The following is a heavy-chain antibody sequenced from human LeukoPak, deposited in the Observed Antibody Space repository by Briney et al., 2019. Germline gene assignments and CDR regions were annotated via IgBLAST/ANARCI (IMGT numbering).Heavy chain of an antibody. Sequence: SETLSLTCTVSGGSMTYYYWTWIRQAPGKGLEWIGFVYYSGDTNSNPSLKSRVTISVDTSKNQFSLKLSSVTAADTAVYYCARGLYSLSYYFDYWGRGTPVTVSS. CDR3: ARGLYSLSYYFDY. CDR1: GGSMTYYY. D-gene: IGHD5-18*01. J-gene: IGHJ4*02. CDR2: VYYSGDT. V-gene: IGHV4-59*01.